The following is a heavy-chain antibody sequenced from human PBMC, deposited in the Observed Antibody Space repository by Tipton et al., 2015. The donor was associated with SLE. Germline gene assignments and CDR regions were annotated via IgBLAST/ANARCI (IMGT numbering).Heavy chain of an antibody. Sequence: TLSLTCTVSGGSISSHYWSWIRRPPGKALEWIAYINYSGSTNYNPSLKSRVTMSVDTSKNQFSLNLSFVTPADTAVYYCARGSTTWMFWGQGKLVTVSS. V-gene: IGHV4-59*11. D-gene: IGHD1-1*01. CDR3: ARGSTTWMF. CDR1: GGSISSHY. J-gene: IGHJ4*02. CDR2: INYSGST.